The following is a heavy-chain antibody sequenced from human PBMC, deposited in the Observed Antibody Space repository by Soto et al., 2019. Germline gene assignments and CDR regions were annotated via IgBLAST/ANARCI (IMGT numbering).Heavy chain of an antibody. CDR1: GFTFSSYA. D-gene: IGHD3-22*01. CDR3: ARGVGYYDSSGYYQFDY. Sequence: GGSLRLSCAASGFTFSSYAMHWVRQAPGKGLEWVALISYDGSDKDYADSVKGRFTISRDNSKNTLYLQMNSLRAEDTAVYYCARGVGYYDSSGYYQFDYWGQGTLVTVSS. V-gene: IGHV3-30-3*01. J-gene: IGHJ4*02. CDR2: ISYDGSDK.